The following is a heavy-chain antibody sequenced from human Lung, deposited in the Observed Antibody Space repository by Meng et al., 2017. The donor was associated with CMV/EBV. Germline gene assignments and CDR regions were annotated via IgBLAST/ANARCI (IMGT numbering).Heavy chain of an antibody. CDR3: ARLGGFLNWFDP. CDR1: GDSIRSSAHY. V-gene: IGHV4-31*03. J-gene: IGHJ5*02. Sequence: CTVSGDSIRSSAHYWTWIRQHPGKGLEWIGYIYYSGSTYSNPSLKSRVTISVETSKNQFSLRLISVTAADTAVYYCARLGGFLNWFDPWGQGTLVTVSS. CDR2: IYYSGST. D-gene: IGHD2-15*01.